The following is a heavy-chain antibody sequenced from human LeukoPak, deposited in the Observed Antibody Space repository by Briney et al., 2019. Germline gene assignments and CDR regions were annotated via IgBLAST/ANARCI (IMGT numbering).Heavy chain of an antibody. CDR3: AKTGRGYCTNGVCYFDY. CDR1: GFTFSSYA. J-gene: IGHJ4*02. Sequence: GGSLRLSCAASGFTFSSYAMSWVRQAPGKGLEWVSAISGSGGATYYTDSVKGRFIISRDNSKNTLYLQMNSLRAEDTAVYYCAKTGRGYCTNGVCYFDYWGQGTLVTVSS. CDR2: ISGSGGAT. D-gene: IGHD2-8*01. V-gene: IGHV3-23*01.